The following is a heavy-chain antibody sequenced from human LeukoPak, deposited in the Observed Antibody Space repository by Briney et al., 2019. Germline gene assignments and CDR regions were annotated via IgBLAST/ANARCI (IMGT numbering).Heavy chain of an antibody. Sequence: GGSLRLSCAASGFTFSSYSMNWVRQAPGKGLEWVSGISGSGGRTYYADSVKGRFTISRDNSKNTLYLEMNSLRAEDTAVYYCAKADCSSTTCPGGSFDYWGQGTLVTVSS. CDR2: ISGSGGRT. V-gene: IGHV3-23*01. D-gene: IGHD2-2*01. CDR1: GFTFSSYS. J-gene: IGHJ4*02. CDR3: AKADCSSTTCPGGSFDY.